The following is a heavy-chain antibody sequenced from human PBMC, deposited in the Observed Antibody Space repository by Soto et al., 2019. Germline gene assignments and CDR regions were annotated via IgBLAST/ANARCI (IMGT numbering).Heavy chain of an antibody. CDR1: GFTFSSYA. CDR3: ARGGAWTPEGLGY. J-gene: IGHJ4*02. Sequence: GGSLRLSCAASGFTFSSYAMSWVRQAPGEGLEWVSAISANGGSTYYADSVKGRFTISRDNSKNTLYLQMNSLRTEDTAVYYCARGGAWTPEGLGYSGQGTLVTVSS. D-gene: IGHD2-15*01. CDR2: ISANGGST. V-gene: IGHV3-23*01.